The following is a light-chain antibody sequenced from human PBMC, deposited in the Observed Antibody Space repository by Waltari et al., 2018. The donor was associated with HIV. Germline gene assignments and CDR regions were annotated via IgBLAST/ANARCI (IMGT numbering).Light chain of an antibody. CDR1: SFNIGSNF. V-gene: IGLV1-47*01. Sequence: QSVLTQPPSASGTPGQRVTIRCSGSSFNIGSNFVYWYQQLPGAAPKLLIYRTNPRPAGVPDRFSGSQSGTSASLAISGLRSEDEADYYCAAWDDSLSGFYVVGTGTKVTVL. CDR2: RTN. CDR3: AAWDDSLSGFYV. J-gene: IGLJ1*01.